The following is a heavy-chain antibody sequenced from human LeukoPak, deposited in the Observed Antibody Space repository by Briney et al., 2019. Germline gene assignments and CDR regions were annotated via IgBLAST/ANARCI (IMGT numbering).Heavy chain of an antibody. CDR1: GGSISSYY. V-gene: IGHV4-59*08. Sequence: SETLSLTCSVSGGSISSYYWSWIRQPPGKGLEWIGYIYYSGSTNYNPSLKSRVTISVDTSKNQFSLILSSVTAADTAVYYCARHIGTTSSGDYPYWGQGTLVTV. D-gene: IGHD3-22*01. CDR3: ARHIGTTSSGDYPY. CDR2: IYYSGST. J-gene: IGHJ4*02.